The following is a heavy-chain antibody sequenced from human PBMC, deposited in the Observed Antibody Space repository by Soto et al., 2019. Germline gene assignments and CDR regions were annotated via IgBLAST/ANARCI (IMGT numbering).Heavy chain of an antibody. CDR2: MKPNSGNT. CDR1: GYTVTSYD. D-gene: IGHD3-10*01. Sequence: QVQLVQSGAEVKKPGASVKVSCKASGYTVTSYDINWVRHATGQGLECMGSMKPNSGNTGYAQKFQGRGTMTGNTSISTAYMQLSSLRSEETAVYYCARGVLLWPEDVWGQGTTVTVSS. J-gene: IGHJ6*02. V-gene: IGHV1-8*01. CDR3: ARGVLLWPEDV.